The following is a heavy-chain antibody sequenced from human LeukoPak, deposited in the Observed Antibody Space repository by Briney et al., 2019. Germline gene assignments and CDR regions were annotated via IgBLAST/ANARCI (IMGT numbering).Heavy chain of an antibody. CDR2: VYHSGST. Sequence: SETLSLTCTVSGGSISSYYWSWIRQPPGKGLEWIGCVYHSGSTNYNPSLKSRVTISVDTSKNQFSLKLSSVTAADTAVYYCARDQPGFDPWGQGTLVTVSS. V-gene: IGHV4-59*13. J-gene: IGHJ5*02. CDR3: ARDQPGFDP. CDR1: GGSISSYY.